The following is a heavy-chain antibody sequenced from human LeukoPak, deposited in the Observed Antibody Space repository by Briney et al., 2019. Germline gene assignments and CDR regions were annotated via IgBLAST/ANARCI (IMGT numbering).Heavy chain of an antibody. V-gene: IGHV4-39*07. Sequence: SETLSLTCTVSGGSISSSPYYWGWIRQPPGKGLEWIGSIYYSGTTRYNPSLESRVTISVDTSKNQFSLKLSSVTAADTAVYYCARRRYYDILTGTWDYYYMDVWGKGTTVTISS. D-gene: IGHD3-9*01. CDR1: GGSISSSPYY. CDR2: IYYSGTT. CDR3: ARRRYYDILTGTWDYYYMDV. J-gene: IGHJ6*03.